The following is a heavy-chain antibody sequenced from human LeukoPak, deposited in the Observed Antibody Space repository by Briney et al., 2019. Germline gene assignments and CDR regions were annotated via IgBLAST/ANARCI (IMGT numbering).Heavy chain of an antibody. CDR1: GGTFSSYA. V-gene: IGHV1-69*13. D-gene: IGHD2-15*01. CDR3: ARLRGIYCSGGSCYFDY. Sequence: ASVKVSCKASGGTFSSYAISWVRQAPGQGLEWMGGIIPTFGTANYAQKFQGRVTITADESTSTAYMELSSLRSEDTAVYYCARLRGIYCSGGSCYFDYWGQGTLVTVSS. J-gene: IGHJ4*02. CDR2: IIPTFGTA.